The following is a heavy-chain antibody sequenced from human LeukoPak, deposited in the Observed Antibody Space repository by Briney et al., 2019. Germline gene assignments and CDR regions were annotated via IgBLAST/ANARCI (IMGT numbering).Heavy chain of an antibody. CDR2: SRNKANSYTT. CDR3: TRDLTGTYHNY. J-gene: IGHJ4*02. CDR1: GFTFSTYG. Sequence: GGSLRLSCAASGFTFSTYGMHWVRQAPGKGLEWVGRSRNKANSYTTEYAASVKGRFTISRDDSKNSLYLQMNSLKTEDTAVYYCTRDLTGTYHNYWGQGTLVAVSS. D-gene: IGHD3-9*01. V-gene: IGHV3-72*01.